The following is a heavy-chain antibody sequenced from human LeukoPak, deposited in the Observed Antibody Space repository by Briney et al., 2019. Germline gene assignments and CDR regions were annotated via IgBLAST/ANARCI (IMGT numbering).Heavy chain of an antibody. D-gene: IGHD3-22*01. CDR3: TRQGYYDSSGYYYGDDAFDI. Sequence: PGGSLRLSCAASGFTFSGSAMHWVRQASGKGLEWVGRIRSKANSYATAYAASVKGRFTISRDDSKNTAYLQMNSLKTEDTAVYYCTRQGYYDSSGYYYGDDAFDIWGQGTMVTVSS. V-gene: IGHV3-73*01. CDR2: IRSKANSYAT. J-gene: IGHJ3*02. CDR1: GFTFSGSA.